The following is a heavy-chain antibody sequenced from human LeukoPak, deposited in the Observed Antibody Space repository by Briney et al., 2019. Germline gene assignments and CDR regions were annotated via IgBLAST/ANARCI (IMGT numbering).Heavy chain of an antibody. V-gene: IGHV1-46*01. CDR2: INPSGGST. CDR1: GYTFSGYY. J-gene: IGHJ6*03. CDR3: ARMPSAHYYYYYMDV. Sequence: ASVKVSCKASGYTFSGYYMHWLRQAPGQGLEWMGIINPSGGSTSYAQKFQGRVTMTRDTSTNTVYMELSSLRSEDTAVYYCARMPSAHYYYYYMDVWGKGTTVTISS. D-gene: IGHD2-2*01.